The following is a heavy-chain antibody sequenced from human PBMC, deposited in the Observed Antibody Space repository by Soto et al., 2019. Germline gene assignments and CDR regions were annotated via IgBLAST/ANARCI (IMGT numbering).Heavy chain of an antibody. Sequence: ASVKVSCKASGGTFSKYAINWVRQAPGQGLEWMGGIIPILATADYAQKFQGRVTITADKSTSTAYMELSSLRSEDTAVYYCASSDYNNYYYGMDVWGQGTTVTVSS. CDR1: GGTFSKYA. J-gene: IGHJ6*02. CDR2: IIPILATA. V-gene: IGHV1-69*10. D-gene: IGHD4-4*01. CDR3: ASSDYNNYYYGMDV.